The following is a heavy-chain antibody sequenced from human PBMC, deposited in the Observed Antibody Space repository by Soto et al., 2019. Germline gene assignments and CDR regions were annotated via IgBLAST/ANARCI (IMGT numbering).Heavy chain of an antibody. V-gene: IGHV3-48*01. Sequence: GGSLRLSCATSGFTFSSYGMNWVRQAPGKGLEWVSYISSSSSTIYYADSVKGRFTISRDNAKNSLYLQMNSLRAEDTAVYYCARDFSSSWYGDAFDIWGQGTMVTVSS. CDR1: GFTFSSYG. D-gene: IGHD6-13*01. CDR2: ISSSSSTI. J-gene: IGHJ3*02. CDR3: ARDFSSSWYGDAFDI.